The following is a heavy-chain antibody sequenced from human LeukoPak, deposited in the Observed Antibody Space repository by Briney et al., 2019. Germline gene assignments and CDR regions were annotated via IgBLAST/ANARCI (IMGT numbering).Heavy chain of an antibody. CDR3: AKLSWREVLSDDFDY. V-gene: IGHV3-33*06. J-gene: IGHJ4*02. CDR2: IWYDGSNK. D-gene: IGHD3-10*01. Sequence: PGRSLRLSCAASGFTFSSYGMHWVRQAPGKGLEWVAVIWYDGSNKYYADSVKGRFTISRDNSKNTLYLQMNSLRVEDTAIYYCAKLSWREVLSDDFDYWGQGTLVTVSS. CDR1: GFTFSSYG.